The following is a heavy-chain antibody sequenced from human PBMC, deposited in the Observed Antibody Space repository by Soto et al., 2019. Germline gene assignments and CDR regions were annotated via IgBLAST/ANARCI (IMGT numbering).Heavy chain of an antibody. CDR1: GGSISGRNW. CDR3: TRLIYDSRLNYFYFDL. Sequence: QVHLQESGPGLVKPSGTLSLTCVVSGGSISGRNWWSWVRQAPGKGLEWIGEVFHSEDTTYSPSLRSRVTISVDKSKNQFSLNLNSVTAADTAVYYCTRLIYDSRLNYFYFDLWGQGALVTVSS. V-gene: IGHV4-4*02. J-gene: IGHJ4*02. CDR2: VFHSEDT. D-gene: IGHD3-22*01.